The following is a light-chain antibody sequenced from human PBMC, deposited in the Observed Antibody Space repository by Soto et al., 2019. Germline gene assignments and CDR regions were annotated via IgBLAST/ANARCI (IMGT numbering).Light chain of an antibody. J-gene: IGLJ3*02. CDR3: VAWDDDLRARV. Sequence: SVLTQPPSLSGPPGQTVTISCSGSRSNIGSSIVHWYQQLPGTAPKHLIYMNNQRPSGVPDRFSGSKSGTSASLVISGLRSEDEADYYCVAWDDDLRARVFGGGTKVTVL. V-gene: IGLV1-47*01. CDR2: MNN. CDR1: RSNIGSSI.